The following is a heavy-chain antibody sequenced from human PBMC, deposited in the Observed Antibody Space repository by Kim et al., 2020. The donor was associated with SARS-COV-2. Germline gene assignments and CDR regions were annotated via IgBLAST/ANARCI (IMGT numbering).Heavy chain of an antibody. V-gene: IGHV3-30*04. J-gene: IGHJ4*02. CDR3: ARSDILTGYFDY. CDR2: ISYDGSNK. CDR1: GFTFSSYA. Sequence: GGSLRLSCAASGFTFSSYAMHWVRQAPGKGLEWVAVISYDGSNKYYADSVKGRFTISRDNSKNTLYLQMNSLRAEDTAVYYCARSDILTGYFDYWGQGTLVTVSS. D-gene: IGHD3-9*01.